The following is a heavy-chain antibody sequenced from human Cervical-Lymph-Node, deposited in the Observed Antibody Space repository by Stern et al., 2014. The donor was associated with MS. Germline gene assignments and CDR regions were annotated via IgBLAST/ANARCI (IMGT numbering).Heavy chain of an antibody. CDR3: ARDCLMGFWSGCHEY. V-gene: IGHV1-2*02. CDR2: INPKDGGT. CDR1: GYTFTGYY. Sequence: VQLVESGTEVKKPGASVKVSCKASGYTFTGYYIHWVRQAPGQGLEWMGWINPKDGGTNFAQKFQGRVTMTRDTSINTAFMELSRLRSGDTAVYYCARDCLMGFWSGCHEYWGQGALVTVSS. J-gene: IGHJ4*02. D-gene: IGHD3-3*01.